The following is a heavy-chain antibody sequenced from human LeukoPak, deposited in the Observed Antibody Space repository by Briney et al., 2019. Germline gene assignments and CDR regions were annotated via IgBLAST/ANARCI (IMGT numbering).Heavy chain of an antibody. CDR2: ISGSGGST. CDR3: AKEDRYSSSWYDY. CDR1: GFTFSSYS. J-gene: IGHJ4*02. Sequence: GGPLRLSCAASGFTFSSYSMNWVRQAPGKGLEGVSAISGSGGSTYYADSVKGRFTISRDNSKNTLYLQMNSLRAEDTAVYYCAKEDRYSSSWYDYWGQGTLVTVSS. V-gene: IGHV3-23*01. D-gene: IGHD6-13*01.